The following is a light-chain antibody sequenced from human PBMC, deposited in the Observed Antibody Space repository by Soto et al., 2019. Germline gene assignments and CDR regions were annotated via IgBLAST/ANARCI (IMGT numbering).Light chain of an antibody. CDR3: QQSYTTPRT. J-gene: IGKJ1*01. CDR2: SAS. CDR1: QSISTS. Sequence: DIQMTQSPSSLSASVGDRVTITCRASQSISTSLNWYQQKPGKAPKLLIYSASNLQSGVPSRFSGSGSVTDFTLTISSLQPEDFATYYCQQSYTTPRTFGQGTKVEIK. V-gene: IGKV1-39*01.